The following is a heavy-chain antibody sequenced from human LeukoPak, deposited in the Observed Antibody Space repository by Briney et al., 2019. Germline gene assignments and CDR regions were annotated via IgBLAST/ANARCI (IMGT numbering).Heavy chain of an antibody. CDR2: ISYDGSNK. J-gene: IGHJ6*02. Sequence: GGSLRLSCAASGYTFSSYAMHWVRQAPGKGLEWVAVISYDGSNKYYADSVKGRFTISRDNSKNTLYLQMNSLRAEDTAVYYCARATPSDCSGGSCFPRYYYYGMDVWGQGTTVTVSS. CDR3: ARATPSDCSGGSCFPRYYYYGMDV. D-gene: IGHD2-15*01. CDR1: GYTFSSYA. V-gene: IGHV3-30-3*01.